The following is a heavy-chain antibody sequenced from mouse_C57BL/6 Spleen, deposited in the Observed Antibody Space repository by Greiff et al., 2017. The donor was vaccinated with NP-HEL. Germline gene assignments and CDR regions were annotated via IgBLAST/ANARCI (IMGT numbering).Heavy chain of an antibody. J-gene: IGHJ1*03. V-gene: IGHV1-55*01. Sequence: VQLQQSGAELVKPGASVKMSCKASGYTFTSYWITWVKQRPGQGLEWIGDIYPGSGSTNYNEKFKSKATLTVDTSSSTAYMQLSSLTSEDSAVYYCARSNWGYWYFDVWGTGTTVTVSS. CDR1: GYTFTSYW. CDR3: ARSNWGYWYFDV. D-gene: IGHD4-1*02. CDR2: IYPGSGST.